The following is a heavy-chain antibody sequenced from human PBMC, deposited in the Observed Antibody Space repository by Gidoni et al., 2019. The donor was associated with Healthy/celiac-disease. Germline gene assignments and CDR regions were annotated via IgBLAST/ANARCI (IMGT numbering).Heavy chain of an antibody. CDR3: ARRGPDTWLRFGHNNWFDP. D-gene: IGHD5-12*01. CDR1: GGSISSSSYY. Sequence: QLQLQESGPGLVKPSETLSLTCTVSGGSISSSSYYWGWIRQPPGKGLEWIGSIYFSGSTYYNPSLKSRVTISVDTSKNQFSLKLSSVTAADTAVYYCARRGPDTWLRFGHNNWFDPWGQGTLVTVSS. J-gene: IGHJ5*02. CDR2: IYFSGST. V-gene: IGHV4-39*01.